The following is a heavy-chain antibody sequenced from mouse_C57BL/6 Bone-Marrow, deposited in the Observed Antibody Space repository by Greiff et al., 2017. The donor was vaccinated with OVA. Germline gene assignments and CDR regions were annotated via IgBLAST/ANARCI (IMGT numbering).Heavy chain of an antibody. CDR2: INPNNGGT. CDR1: GYTFTDYY. V-gene: IGHV1-26*01. Sequence: VHVKQSGPELVKPGASVKISCKASGYTFTDYYMNWVKQSHGKSLAWIGDINPNNGGTSYNQKFKGKATLTVDKSSSTAYMELRSLTSEDSAVYYCARSVTTVVATDWYFDVWGTGNTVTVSS. CDR3: ARSVTTVVATDWYFDV. J-gene: IGHJ1*03. D-gene: IGHD1-1*01.